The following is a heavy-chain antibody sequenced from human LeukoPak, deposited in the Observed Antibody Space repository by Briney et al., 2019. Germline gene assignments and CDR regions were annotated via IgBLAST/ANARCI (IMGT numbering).Heavy chain of an antibody. V-gene: IGHV3-30*02. CDR2: IRYDGSNK. Sequence: GGSLRLSCAASGFTFSSYGMHWVRQAPGKGLEWVAFIRYDGSNKYYADSVKGRFTISRDNSKNTAYLQMNSLKTEDTAVYYCTRWESGTTVTPFDCWGQGTLVTVSS. D-gene: IGHD4-17*01. CDR3: TRWESGTTVTPFDC. CDR1: GFTFSSYG. J-gene: IGHJ4*02.